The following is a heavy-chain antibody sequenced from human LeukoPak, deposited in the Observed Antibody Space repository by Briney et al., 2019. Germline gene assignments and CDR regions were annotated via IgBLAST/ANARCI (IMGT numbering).Heavy chain of an antibody. D-gene: IGHD5-18*01. CDR3: AKEASRGSSFAYTPIEKPYYLDY. CDR1: GFTFSSSG. Sequence: TGGSLRLSCAASGFTFSSSGMHWVRQAPGKGLEWVAFIRYGGSHKYYADSVKGRFTISRDNSKNTLFLHMNSLRAEDTAVYYCAKEASRGSSFAYTPIEKPYYLDYWGQGTLVTVSS. CDR2: IRYGGSHK. J-gene: IGHJ4*02. V-gene: IGHV3-30*02.